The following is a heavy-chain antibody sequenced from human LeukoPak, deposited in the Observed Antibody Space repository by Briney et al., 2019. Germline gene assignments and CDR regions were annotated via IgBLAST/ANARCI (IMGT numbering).Heavy chain of an antibody. J-gene: IGHJ4*02. D-gene: IGHD3-10*01. CDR1: GYTFTGYY. Sequence: GASVKVSCKASGYTFTGYYMHWVRQAPGQGLEWMGWINPNSGGTNYAQKFQGRVTMTRDTSISTAYMELSRLRSDDTAVYYCARLRITMVRGVMADDYWGQGTLVTVSS. CDR2: INPNSGGT. V-gene: IGHV1-2*02. CDR3: ARLRITMVRGVMADDY.